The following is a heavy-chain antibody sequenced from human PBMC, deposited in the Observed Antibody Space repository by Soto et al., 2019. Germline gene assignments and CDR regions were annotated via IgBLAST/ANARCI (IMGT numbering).Heavy chain of an antibody. CDR1: GGTFSSYT. V-gene: IGHV1-69*02. J-gene: IGHJ4*02. Sequence: QVQLVQSGAEVKKPGSSVKVSCKASGGTFSSYTISWVRQAPGQGLEWMGRIIPILGIANYAQKFQGRVTIPAEKSTSTAYRELSSLRSEDTAVYYCAYDCGGDCPTLDYWGQGTLVTVSS. CDR3: AYDCGGDCPTLDY. D-gene: IGHD2-21*02. CDR2: IIPILGIA.